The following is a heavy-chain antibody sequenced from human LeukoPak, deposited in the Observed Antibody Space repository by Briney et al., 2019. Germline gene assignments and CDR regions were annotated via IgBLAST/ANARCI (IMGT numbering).Heavy chain of an antibody. CDR3: ASPLEPDLD. D-gene: IGHD1-14*01. CDR1: GGSISSSNW. V-gene: IGHV4-4*02. CDR2: IYHSGST. J-gene: IGHJ4*02. Sequence: SETLSLTCAVSGGSISSSNWWSWVRQPPRKGLEWIGEIYHSGSTNYNPSLKSRVTISVDTSKNQFSLKLSSVTAADTAVYYCASPLEPDLDWGQGTLVTVSS.